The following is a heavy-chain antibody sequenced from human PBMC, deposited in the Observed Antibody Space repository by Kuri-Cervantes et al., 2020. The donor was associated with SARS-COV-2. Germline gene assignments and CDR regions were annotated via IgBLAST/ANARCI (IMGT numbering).Heavy chain of an antibody. CDR3: ARGPAITIFGVLRGRENWFDP. CDR2: INPKSGGT. D-gene: IGHD3-3*01. V-gene: IGHV1-2*04. CDR1: GYTFTGYY. Sequence: ASVKVSCKASGYTFTGYYVHWIRQAPGEGLEWMGWINPKSGGTNYAQKFQGWVTMTRETSISTAYMDLSRLRSDDTAVYYCARGPAITIFGVLRGRENWFDPWGQGTLVTVSS. J-gene: IGHJ5*02.